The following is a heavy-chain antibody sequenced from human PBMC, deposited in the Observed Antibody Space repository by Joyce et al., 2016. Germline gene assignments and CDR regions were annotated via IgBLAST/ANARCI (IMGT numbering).Heavy chain of an antibody. D-gene: IGHD3-10*01. CDR3: ARMTSLVGGYFTY. V-gene: IGHV5-51*01. CDR2: VYVDDSDA. Sequence: EVQLVQSAAEVKKPGESLKISCKGSGYSFSNHWIGWVRQMPGKGLEYMAFVYVDDSDARYSPAFQGQVTISADKSTNAAYLQCTSLKASDTAMYYCARMTSLVGGYFTYWGHGTLVTVSS. J-gene: IGHJ4*01. CDR1: GYSFSNHW.